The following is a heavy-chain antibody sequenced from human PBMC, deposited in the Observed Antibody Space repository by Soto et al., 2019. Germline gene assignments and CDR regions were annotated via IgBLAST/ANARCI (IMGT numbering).Heavy chain of an antibody. CDR3: AKSHPEQQLDYYYGMDV. V-gene: IGHV3-30*18. CDR2: ISYDGSNK. D-gene: IGHD6-13*01. Sequence: GGSLRLSCAASGFTFSSYGMHWVRQAPGKGLEWVAVISYDGSNKYYADSVKGRFTISRDNSKNTLYLQMNSLRAEDTALYYCAKSHPEQQLDYYYGMDVWGQGTTVPVSS. J-gene: IGHJ6*02. CDR1: GFTFSSYG.